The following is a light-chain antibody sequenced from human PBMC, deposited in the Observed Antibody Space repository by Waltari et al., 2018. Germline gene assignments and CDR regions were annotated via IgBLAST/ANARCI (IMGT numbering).Light chain of an antibody. J-gene: IGKJ1*01. V-gene: IGKV1-5*01. CDR3: QQYNSAPRT. Sequence: DIQMTQSPSSLSASVGDKVTITCQASQSISSWLAWYQQKPGKAPQPLIYKASNLKSVVPSRFIGSGSLTDFTLTISILHPEDFATYYYQQYNSAPRTFGQGNKVEIK. CDR1: QSISSW. CDR2: KAS.